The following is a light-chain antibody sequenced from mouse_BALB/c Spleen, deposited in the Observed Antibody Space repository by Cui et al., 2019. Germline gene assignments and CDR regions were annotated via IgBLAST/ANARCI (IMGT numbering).Light chain of an antibody. CDR1: SSVSSSY. J-gene: IGKJ4*01. CDR3: HQYHRSPFT. V-gene: IGKV4-74*01. Sequence: QLVLNQSPAIMSASLGERVTMTCTASSSVSSSYLHWYQQKPGSSPKLWIYSTSNLASGVPARFSVSGSGTSYSLTISSMEAEDAATYYCHQYHRSPFTFGSGTKLEIK. CDR2: STS.